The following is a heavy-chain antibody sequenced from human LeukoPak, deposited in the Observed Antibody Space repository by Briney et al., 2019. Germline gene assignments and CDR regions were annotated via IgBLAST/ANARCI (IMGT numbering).Heavy chain of an antibody. CDR1: GFTVSTNY. CDR2: IYSSGAT. Sequence: GRSLRLSCAASGFTVSTNYMSWVRQAPGKGLEWVSVIYSSGATYYADSAQGRFTVSRDNSKNTLYVQMNSLRDEDTAVYYCVRMASNYYGMDVWGQGTAVTVSS. V-gene: IGHV3-53*01. D-gene: IGHD5-24*01. CDR3: VRMASNYYGMDV. J-gene: IGHJ6*02.